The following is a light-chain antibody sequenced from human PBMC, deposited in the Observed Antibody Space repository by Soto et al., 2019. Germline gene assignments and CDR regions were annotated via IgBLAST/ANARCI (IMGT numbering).Light chain of an antibody. V-gene: IGKV3D-20*02. CDR2: GAS. J-gene: IGKJ5*01. Sequence: IVFTQSPDTLSLSPVETATLSCGASQSVSSSHIAWYQQKPGQSPRLLIDGASSRATGIPDRFSGSGSGTDFTLTITSLEPEDFAVYYCQQRSNWITFGQGTRLEIK. CDR1: QSVSSSH. CDR3: QQRSNWIT.